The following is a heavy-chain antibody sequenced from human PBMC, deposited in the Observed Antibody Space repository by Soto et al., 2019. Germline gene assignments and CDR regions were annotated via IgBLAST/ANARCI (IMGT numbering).Heavy chain of an antibody. V-gene: IGHV4-59*01. D-gene: IGHD6-13*01. CDR3: ASARCSCWYFTKQNRSRNWFDP. CDR2: IYYSGST. J-gene: IGHJ5*02. Sequence: SETLSLTCTVSGGSISSYYWSWIRQPPGKGLEWIGHIYYSGSTNYNPSLKSRVTISVDTSKNQFSLKLSSVTAADTAVYYCASARCSCWYFTKQNRSRNWFDPCGQGTLVTVSS. CDR1: GGSISSYY.